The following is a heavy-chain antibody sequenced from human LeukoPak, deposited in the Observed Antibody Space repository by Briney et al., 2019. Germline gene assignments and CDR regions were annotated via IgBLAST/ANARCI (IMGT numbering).Heavy chain of an antibody. J-gene: IGHJ3*02. D-gene: IGHD3-9*01. V-gene: IGHV3-23*01. CDR1: GFTFSSYA. CDR3: AKASSVYDILTGYYPPDAFDI. Sequence: GGSLRLSCAASGFTFSSYAMSWARQAPGKGLEWVSAISGSGGSTYYADSVKGRFTISRDNSKNTLYLQMNSLRAEDTAVYYCAKASSVYDILTGYYPPDAFDIWGQGTMVTVSS. CDR2: ISGSGGST.